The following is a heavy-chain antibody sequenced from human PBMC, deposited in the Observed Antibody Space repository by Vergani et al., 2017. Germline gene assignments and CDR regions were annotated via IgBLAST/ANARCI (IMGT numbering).Heavy chain of an antibody. V-gene: IGHV3-21*04. CDR2: ISSSSSYI. D-gene: IGHD1-26*01. CDR1: GFTFSSYS. J-gene: IGHJ4*02. CDR3: ASSLVGATTSDY. Sequence: EVQLVESGGGLVKPGGSLRLSCAASGFTFSSYSMNWVRQAPGKGLEWVSSISSSSSYIYYADSVKGRFTISRDNAKNSLYLQMNSLRAEDTAVYDCASSLVGATTSDYWGQGTLVTVSS.